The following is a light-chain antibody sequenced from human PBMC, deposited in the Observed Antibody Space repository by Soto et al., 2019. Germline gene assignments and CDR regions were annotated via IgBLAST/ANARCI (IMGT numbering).Light chain of an antibody. V-gene: IGLV2-23*01. CDR3: CSYSGSSTPHVV. CDR1: SVDVGSYNL. CDR2: EGS. Sequence: QCALTQPASVSGSPGQSITISCTGTSVDVGSYNLVAWYQQHPGKAPKLMIYEGSKRPSGVSNRFSGSKSGNTASLTISGLQAEDEADDYCCSYSGSSTPHVVFGGGTKLTVL. J-gene: IGLJ2*01.